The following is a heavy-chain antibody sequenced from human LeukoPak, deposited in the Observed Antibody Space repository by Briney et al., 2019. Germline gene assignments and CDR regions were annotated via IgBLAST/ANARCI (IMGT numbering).Heavy chain of an antibody. CDR3: ARFRDIVVVPAAKDYYMDV. Sequence: GGSLRLSCAASGFTFSSYWMHWVRQAPGKGLVWVSRINSDGSSTSYADSVKGRFTISRDNAKNTLYLQMNSLRAEDTAVYYCARFRDIVVVPAAKDYYMDVWGKGTTVTVSS. V-gene: IGHV3-74*01. CDR1: GFTFSSYW. D-gene: IGHD2-2*01. J-gene: IGHJ6*03. CDR2: INSDGSST.